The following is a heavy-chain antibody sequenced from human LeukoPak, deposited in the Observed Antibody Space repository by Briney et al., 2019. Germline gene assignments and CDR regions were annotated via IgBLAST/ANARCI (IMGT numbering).Heavy chain of an antibody. CDR3: AKDWGVAAAGRGLDAFDI. CDR2: IRYDGSNK. Sequence: PGGSLRLSCAASGFTFSSYGMHWVRQAPGKGLEWVAFIRYDGSNKYYADSVKGRFTISRDNSKNTLYLQMNSLRAEDTAVYYCAKDWGVAAAGRGLDAFDIWGQGTMVTVSS. CDR1: GFTFSSYG. V-gene: IGHV3-30*02. J-gene: IGHJ3*02. D-gene: IGHD6-13*01.